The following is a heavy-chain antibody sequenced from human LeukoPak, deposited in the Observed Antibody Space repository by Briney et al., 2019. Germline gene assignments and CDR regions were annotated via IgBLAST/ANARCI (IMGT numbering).Heavy chain of an antibody. J-gene: IGHJ4*02. CDR2: ISSSSSYI. CDR1: GFTFSSYS. Sequence: PGGSLRLSCAASGFTFSSYSMNWVRQAPGKGLEWVSSISSSSSYIYYADSVKGRFTISRDNARNSLFLQMNSLRAEDTAVYYCARVVGEGRDGYNVVYWGQGTLVTVSS. CDR3: ARVVGEGRDGYNVVY. D-gene: IGHD5-24*01. V-gene: IGHV3-21*04.